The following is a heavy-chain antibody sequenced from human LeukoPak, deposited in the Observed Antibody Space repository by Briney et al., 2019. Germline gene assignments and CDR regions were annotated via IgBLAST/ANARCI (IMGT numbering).Heavy chain of an antibody. V-gene: IGHV3-30*02. Sequence: GGSLRLSCAASGFTFSSYGMHWVRQAPGKGLEWVTFIRYDGSNKYYADSVKGRFTISRDNSKNTLYLQMNSLRAEDTAVYYCAKEGIAARLLGYSSSWCFDYWGQGTLVTVSS. CDR1: GFTFSSYG. D-gene: IGHD6-13*01. J-gene: IGHJ4*02. CDR3: AKEGIAARLLGYSSSWCFDY. CDR2: IRYDGSNK.